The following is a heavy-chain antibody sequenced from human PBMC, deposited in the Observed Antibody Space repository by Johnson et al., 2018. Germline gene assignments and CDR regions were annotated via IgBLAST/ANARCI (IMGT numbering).Heavy chain of an antibody. D-gene: IGHD6-19*01. J-gene: IGHJ4*02. Sequence: VQLVESGAEVKKPGASVKVSCKASGYTFTSYDINWVRQATGQGPEWMGWMNPKSGNTGYAQTFQGRVTMTWDSSISTAYMELSSLRSEDTAVYYCARDPGWGTRDYWGQGTLVTVSS. CDR3: ARDPGWGTRDY. CDR1: GYTFTSYD. CDR2: MNPKSGNT. V-gene: IGHV1-8*01.